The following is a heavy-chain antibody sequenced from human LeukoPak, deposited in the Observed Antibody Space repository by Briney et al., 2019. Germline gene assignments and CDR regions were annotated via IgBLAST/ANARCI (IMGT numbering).Heavy chain of an antibody. CDR3: ARFAVTTVYFDY. V-gene: IGHV3-21*01. D-gene: IGHD4-17*01. Sequence: PGGSLRLSCAASGFTFSSYSMNWVRQAPGKGLDWVSSISSSSSYIYYADSVKGRFTISRDNAKNSLYLQMNSLRAEDTAVYYCARFAVTTVYFDYWGQGTLVTVSS. CDR2: ISSSSSYI. CDR1: GFTFSSYS. J-gene: IGHJ4*02.